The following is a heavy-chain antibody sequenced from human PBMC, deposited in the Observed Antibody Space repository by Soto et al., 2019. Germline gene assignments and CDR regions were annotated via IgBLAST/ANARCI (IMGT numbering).Heavy chain of an antibody. CDR1: GFTFSSYA. CDR3: AKAPRRPYCSSTSGQSIAAAGD. CDR2: ISGSGGST. D-gene: IGHD2-2*01. Sequence: PGGSLRLSCAASGFTFSSYALSWVRQAPGKGLEWVSAISGSGGSTYHADSVKGRFTISRDNSKNTLYLQMNSLRAEDTAVYYCAKAPRRPYCSSTSGQSIAAAGDWGQGTLVTVSS. V-gene: IGHV3-23*01. J-gene: IGHJ4*02.